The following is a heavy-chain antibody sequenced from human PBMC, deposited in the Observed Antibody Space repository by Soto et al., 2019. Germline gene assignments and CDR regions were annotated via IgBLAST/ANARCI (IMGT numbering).Heavy chain of an antibody. J-gene: IGHJ3*02. Sequence: ASVKVSCKASGYTFTSYGISWVRQAPGQGLEWMGWISAYNGNTNYAQKLQGRVTMTTDTSTSTAYMELRSLRSDDTAVYYCARGYDYYYSSGPRDGDDAFDIWGQGTMVTVSS. V-gene: IGHV1-18*01. CDR3: ARGYDYYYSSGPRDGDDAFDI. D-gene: IGHD3-22*01. CDR2: ISAYNGNT. CDR1: GYTFTSYG.